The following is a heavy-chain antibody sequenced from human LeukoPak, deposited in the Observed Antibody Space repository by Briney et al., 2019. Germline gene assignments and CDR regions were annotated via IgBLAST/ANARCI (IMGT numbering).Heavy chain of an antibody. CDR3: ARRNSGSYSRGFDY. V-gene: IGHV3-23*01. J-gene: IGHJ4*02. D-gene: IGHD1-26*01. CDR1: GFTFSRSA. Sequence: GGSLRLSCAASGFTFSRSAMNWVRQAPGKGLEWVSTITVDGSSTYFADSVKGRFTISRDNSKNMLHLQMNSLRAEDTAVYYCARRNSGSYSRGFDYWGQGTLVTVSS. CDR2: ITVDGSST.